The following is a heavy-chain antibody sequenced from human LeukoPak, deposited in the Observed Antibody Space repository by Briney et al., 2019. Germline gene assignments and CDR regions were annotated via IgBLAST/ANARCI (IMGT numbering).Heavy chain of an antibody. CDR3: ARKSASGNYPLDY. V-gene: IGHV3-21*04. J-gene: IGHJ4*02. CDR1: GFTFSSYG. CDR2: ISPSSSYI. D-gene: IGHD3-10*01. Sequence: GGSLRLSCAASGFTFSSYGMHWVRQAPGKGLEWVSSISPSSSYIFYSDSLKGRFTISRDNAKNTVFLQMSSLRAEDTALYYCARKSASGNYPLDYWGQGTLVTVSS.